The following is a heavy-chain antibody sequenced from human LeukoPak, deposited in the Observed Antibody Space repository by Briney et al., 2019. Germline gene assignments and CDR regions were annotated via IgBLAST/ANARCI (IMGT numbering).Heavy chain of an antibody. D-gene: IGHD2-2*02. CDR3: ARGVPAAILQGFWGYYYYGMDV. CDR1: GYTFTGYY. J-gene: IGHJ6*02. Sequence: GASVKVSCKASGYTFTGYYIHWVRQAPGQALEWMGWINPNSGGTNYAQKFQGRVTMTRDTSITTAYMELSRLRSDDTAVYYCARGVPAAILQGFWGYYYYGMDVWGQGTTVTVSS. V-gene: IGHV1-2*02. CDR2: INPNSGGT.